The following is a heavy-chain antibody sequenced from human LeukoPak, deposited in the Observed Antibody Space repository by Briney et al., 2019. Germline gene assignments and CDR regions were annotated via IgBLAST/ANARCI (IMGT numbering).Heavy chain of an antibody. Sequence: SETLSLTCTVSLDSITTYSWSWIRQPPGKGLEWIGNIYYSGSTDYNPSLKSRFSISVDTSKNQVSLKLSSVTAADTAVYYCARESQRAIRGLLLIWFDPWGQGTPVTVSS. CDR2: IYYSGST. V-gene: IGHV4-30-4*08. J-gene: IGHJ5*02. CDR3: ARESQRAIRGLLLIWFDP. CDR1: LDSITTYS. D-gene: IGHD3-10*01.